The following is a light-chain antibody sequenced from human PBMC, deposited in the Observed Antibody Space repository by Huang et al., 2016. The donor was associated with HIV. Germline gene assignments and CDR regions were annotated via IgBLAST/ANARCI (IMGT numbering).Light chain of an antibody. CDR1: QYVSSN. Sequence: ERVMTQSPDTLSVSPGERATLYCRASQYVSSNLAWYQQKPGQAPGLIVYGASTRVIDIPARFSGSGSGTEFTLTISSLQSEDSAVYYCQQYNNWPRTFGQGTKLEIK. V-gene: IGKV3-15*01. J-gene: IGKJ2*01. CDR3: QQYNNWPRT. CDR2: GAS.